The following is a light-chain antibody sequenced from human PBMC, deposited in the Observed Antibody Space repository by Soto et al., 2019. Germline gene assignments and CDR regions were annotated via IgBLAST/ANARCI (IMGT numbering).Light chain of an antibody. Sequence: DIQMTQSPSSLSASVVDRVTITCRASHSISNYLNWYQQKLVKAPKLLIYGASSLQSGVPSRFSGSGSGTDFTLIISRLQPEDSATCCCQESNLVPFTFGGGTKLEIK. CDR2: GAS. CDR1: HSISNY. CDR3: QESNLVPFT. V-gene: IGKV1-39*01. J-gene: IGKJ4*01.